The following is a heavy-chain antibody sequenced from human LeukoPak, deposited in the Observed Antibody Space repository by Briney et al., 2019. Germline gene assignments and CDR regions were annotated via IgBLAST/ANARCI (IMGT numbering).Heavy chain of an antibody. V-gene: IGHV4-4*07. CDR1: GGSISSYY. D-gene: IGHD6-6*01. J-gene: IGHJ4*02. CDR3: ARDDSSRAWDY. CDR2: IYTSDNT. Sequence: SETLSLTCTVSGGSISSYYWTWIRHPAGKGLEWIGRIYTSDNTNYNPSLKSRVTMSIDTSKNQFSLKLSSVTAADTAVYYCARDDSSRAWDYWGQGTLVAVSS.